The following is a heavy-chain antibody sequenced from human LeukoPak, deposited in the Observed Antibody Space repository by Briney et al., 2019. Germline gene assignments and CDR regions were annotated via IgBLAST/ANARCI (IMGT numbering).Heavy chain of an antibody. CDR2: IYVTGTT. Sequence: SETLSLTCTVSGGSIRCHYCSWIRQPAGKGLEWIGRIYVTGTTYYNPSLKSRVTMSVDASRNQFSLNLTSVTAADTAVYYCARGGPDLAREYFQYWGQGSLVSVS. CDR3: ARGGPDLAREYFQY. CDR1: GGSIRCHY. D-gene: IGHD5-12*01. V-gene: IGHV4-4*07. J-gene: IGHJ1*01.